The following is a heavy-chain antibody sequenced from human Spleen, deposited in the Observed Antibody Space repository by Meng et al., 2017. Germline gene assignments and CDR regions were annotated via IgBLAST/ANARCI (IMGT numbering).Heavy chain of an antibody. J-gene: IGHJ3*01. CDR2: TYYRSKWGD. V-gene: IGHV6-1*01. Sequence: SCAISGDSVSSNSVAWNWIRQSPSRGLEWLGRTYYRSKWGDDYAVSVKSRISINPDTSKNQFSLQLNSVTPEDTAVYYCARDKLWAFDLWGQGTMVTVSS. D-gene: IGHD2/OR15-2a*01. CDR3: ARDKLWAFDL. CDR1: GDSVSSNSVA.